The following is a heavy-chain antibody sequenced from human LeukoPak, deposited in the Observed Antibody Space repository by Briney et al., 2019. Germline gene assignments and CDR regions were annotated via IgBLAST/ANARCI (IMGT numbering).Heavy chain of an antibody. D-gene: IGHD3-3*01. CDR1: GFTASTNY. CDR2: IYSGGNT. J-gene: IGHJ4*02. V-gene: IGHV3-53*01. Sequence: GGSLRLSCAASGFTASTNYMSWVRQAPGKGLEWVSVIYSGGNTYYADSVKGRFTISRDNSKNTLYLQMNSLRAEDTAMYYCASLTIFGVAEALDYWGQGTLVTVSS. CDR3: ASLTIFGVAEALDY.